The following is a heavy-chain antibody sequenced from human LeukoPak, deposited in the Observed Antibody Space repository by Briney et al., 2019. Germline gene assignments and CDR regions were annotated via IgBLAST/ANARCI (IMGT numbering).Heavy chain of an antibody. D-gene: IGHD1-1*01. V-gene: IGHV1-8*01. CDR3: VIMSHTVVPTARIYYYMDI. CDR1: GYTFTSYD. J-gene: IGHJ6*03. CDR2: MNPNSGNT. Sequence: ASVKVSCKASGYTFTSYDINWVRQATGQGLEWMGWMNPNSGNTGYAQKFQGRVTMTRNTSISTAYMELSSLRSEDTAIYYCVIMSHTVVPTARIYYYMDIWGTGTTVIVSS.